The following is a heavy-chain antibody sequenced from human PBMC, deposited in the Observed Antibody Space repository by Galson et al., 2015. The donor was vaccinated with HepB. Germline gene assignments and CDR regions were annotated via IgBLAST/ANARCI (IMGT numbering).Heavy chain of an antibody. Sequence: SLRLSCAASGFTFSSYSMNWVRQAPGKGLEWVSSISSSSSYIYYADSVKGRFTISRDNAKNSLYLQMNSLRAEDTAVYYCAREGDDYGDYGGFDYWGQGTLVTVSS. D-gene: IGHD4-17*01. J-gene: IGHJ4*02. V-gene: IGHV3-21*01. CDR2: ISSSSSYI. CDR3: AREGDDYGDYGGFDY. CDR1: GFTFSSYS.